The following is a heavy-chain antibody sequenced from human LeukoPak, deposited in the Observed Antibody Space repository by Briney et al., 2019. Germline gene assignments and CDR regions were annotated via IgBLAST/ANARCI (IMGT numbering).Heavy chain of an antibody. Sequence: SETLSLTCTVSGGSISSSSYYWGWIRQPPGKGLEWIGSIYYSGSTYYNPSLKSRVTISVDTSKNQFSLRLSPVTAADTAVYYCANNGYSSSWYDPFDYWGQGTLVTVSS. CDR2: IYYSGST. J-gene: IGHJ4*02. CDR1: GGSISSSSYY. V-gene: IGHV4-39*01. CDR3: ANNGYSSSWYDPFDY. D-gene: IGHD6-13*01.